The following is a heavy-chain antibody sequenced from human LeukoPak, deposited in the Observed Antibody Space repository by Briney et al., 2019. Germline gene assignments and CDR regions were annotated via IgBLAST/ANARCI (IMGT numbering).Heavy chain of an antibody. CDR2: IKPDGSVK. Sequence: GGSLRLSCAASGFTFSTYWMGWVRQAPGKGLEWVAKIKPDGSVKYYVDSVKGRFTISRDNAKNSLYLQMNSLRAEDTAVYYCAREGIAAGDYWGQGTLVTVSS. CDR1: GFTFSTYW. D-gene: IGHD6-13*01. J-gene: IGHJ4*02. V-gene: IGHV3-7*01. CDR3: AREGIAAGDY.